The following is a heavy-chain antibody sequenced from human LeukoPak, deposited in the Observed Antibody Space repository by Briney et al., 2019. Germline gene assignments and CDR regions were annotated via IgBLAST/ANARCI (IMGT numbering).Heavy chain of an antibody. J-gene: IGHJ4*02. V-gene: IGHV4-30-2*01. CDR1: GGSISSGGYY. D-gene: IGHD6-19*01. CDR2: IYHSGST. CDR3: ARELGVSSGNFDY. Sequence: SQTLSLTCTVSGGSISSGGYYWSWIRQPPGKGLEWIGYIYHSGSTYYNPFLKSRVTISVDRSKNQFSLKLSSVTAADTAVYYCARELGVSSGNFDYWGQGTLVTVSS.